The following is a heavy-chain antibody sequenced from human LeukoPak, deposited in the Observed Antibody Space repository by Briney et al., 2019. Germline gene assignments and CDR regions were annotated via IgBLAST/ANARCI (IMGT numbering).Heavy chain of an antibody. J-gene: IGHJ4*02. D-gene: IGHD3-22*01. CDR1: GASISSSSSY. Sequence: SDTLSLTCTVSGASISSSSSYWGWIRQPPGKGLEWLGNIYSRGNTYYKPSLRSRVTISINTSKNQFSLRLTSVTAADTAVYYCARGRYDSRIFDYWGQGTLVTVSS. CDR3: ARGRYDSRIFDY. V-gene: IGHV4-39*07. CDR2: IYSRGNT.